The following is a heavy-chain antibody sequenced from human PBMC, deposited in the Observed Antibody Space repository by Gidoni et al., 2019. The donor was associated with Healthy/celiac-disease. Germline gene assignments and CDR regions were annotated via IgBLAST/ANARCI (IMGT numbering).Heavy chain of an antibody. CDR2: IKQDGSEK. D-gene: IGHD2-2*01. Sequence: VQLVASGGGLVQPGGPLSIPCPASGLTFSSYCMSLVRQAPGKGLEWVANIKQDGSEKYYVDSVKGRFTISRDNAKNSLYLQMNSMRAEDTAVYYCARDLVRVVPAAIAAFDIWGQGTMVTVSS. V-gene: IGHV3-7*01. J-gene: IGHJ3*02. CDR3: ARDLVRVVPAAIAAFDI. CDR1: GLTFSSYC.